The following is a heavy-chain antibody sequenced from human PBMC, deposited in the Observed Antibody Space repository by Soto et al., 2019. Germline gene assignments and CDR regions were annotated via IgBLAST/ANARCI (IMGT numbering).Heavy chain of an antibody. CDR2: ISGGGGTT. J-gene: IGHJ3*01. CDR1: GFTLSSYG. D-gene: IGHD3-16*01. V-gene: IGHV3-23*01. CDR3: GKDPNGFYVGAFDF. Sequence: GGSLRLSCAASGFTLSSYGMTWVRQAPGKGPEWVASISGGGGTTYYAESAKGRFSISRDHSKNTMYLEMNSLRAEDTAIYFCGKDPNGFYVGAFDFWGQGTMVTISS.